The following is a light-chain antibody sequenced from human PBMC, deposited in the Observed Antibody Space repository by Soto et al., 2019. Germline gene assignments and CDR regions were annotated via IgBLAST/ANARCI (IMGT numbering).Light chain of an antibody. J-gene: IGKJ2*01. Sequence: DIQLTQSPSFLSASVGDRVTVTCRTSQDISNFLAWYQQKPGTAPKLLISAASTLQSGVPSRFSGSGSETEFTLTISSLQPEDCATYYCQQLNSFPYTFGLGTKLEIK. CDR2: AAS. CDR3: QQLNSFPYT. CDR1: QDISNF. V-gene: IGKV1-9*01.